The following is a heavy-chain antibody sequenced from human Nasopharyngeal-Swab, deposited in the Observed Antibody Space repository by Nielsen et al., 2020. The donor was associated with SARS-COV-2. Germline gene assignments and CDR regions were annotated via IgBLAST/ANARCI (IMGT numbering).Heavy chain of an antibody. CDR1: GFTFSSYW. D-gene: IGHD2-2*01. CDR2: LKQGGNGQ. CDR3: ARYCSTTNCPRGFDY. Sequence: GESLKISCAASGFTFSSYWMSWVRQAPGKGLEWVAHLKQGGNGQYYVDSVKGRFTISRDNAKNSLYLQMNSLRAEDTAVYYCARYCSTTNCPRGFDYWGQGTLVTVSS. J-gene: IGHJ4*02. V-gene: IGHV3-7*01.